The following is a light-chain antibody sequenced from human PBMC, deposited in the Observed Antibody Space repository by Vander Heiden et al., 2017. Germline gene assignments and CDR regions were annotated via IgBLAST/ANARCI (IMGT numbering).Light chain of an antibody. J-gene: IGKJ2*01. CDR3: RQALQTPRA. Sequence: DIVMTQSPLSLPVTPGEPASISCRSSQSLLHSNGYNYLDWYLQKPGQSPQLLIYLGSNRAAGVSDRFSGSASGTDFTLKISRVEAEDVGVYYCRQALQTPRAFGQGTKLEIK. CDR2: LGS. V-gene: IGKV2-28*01. CDR1: QSLLHSNGYNY.